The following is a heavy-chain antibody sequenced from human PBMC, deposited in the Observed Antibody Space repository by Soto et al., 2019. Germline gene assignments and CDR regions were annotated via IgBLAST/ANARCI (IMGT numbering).Heavy chain of an antibody. V-gene: IGHV3-30*18. CDR3: AKEGRGYSYGYFDY. D-gene: IGHD5-18*01. J-gene: IGHJ4*02. Sequence: GGSLRLSCAASGFTFSSYGMHWVRQALGKGLEWVAVISYDGSNKYYADPVKGRFTISRDNSKNTLYLQMNSLRAEDTAVYYCAKEGRGYSYGYFDYWGQGTLVTVSS. CDR1: GFTFSSYG. CDR2: ISYDGSNK.